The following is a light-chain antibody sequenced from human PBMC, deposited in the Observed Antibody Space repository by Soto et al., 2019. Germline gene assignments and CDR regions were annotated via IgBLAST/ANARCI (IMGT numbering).Light chain of an antibody. CDR2: EVG. V-gene: IGLV2-23*02. CDR3: CSYADTSTLFV. Sequence: QSALTQPASVSGSPGQSITISCTGTSSDVGTYDLVSWYQQHPGKAPKLMIYEVGKRPLGVSNRFSGSKSGYTASLTISGLQAEDEGDYYCCSYADTSTLFVFGSGTKVTVL. J-gene: IGLJ1*01. CDR1: SSDVGTYDL.